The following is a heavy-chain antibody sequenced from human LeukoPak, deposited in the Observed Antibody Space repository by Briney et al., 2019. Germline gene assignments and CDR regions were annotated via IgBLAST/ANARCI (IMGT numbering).Heavy chain of an antibody. CDR3: ARRGWEVGATLYYYYYMDV. V-gene: IGHV4-34*01. Sequence: SETLSLTCAVYGGSFSGFYWTWIRQPPGKGLEWIGEINHGGSTKYNPSLRSRVTISVDTSKKQFSLKLSSVTAADTAVYYCARRGWEVGATLYYYYYMDVWGKGTTVTVSS. J-gene: IGHJ6*03. CDR2: INHGGST. D-gene: IGHD1-26*01. CDR1: GGSFSGFY.